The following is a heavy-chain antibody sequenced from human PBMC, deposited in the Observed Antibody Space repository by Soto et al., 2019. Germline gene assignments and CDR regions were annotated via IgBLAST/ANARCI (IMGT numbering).Heavy chain of an antibody. CDR1: GYTFTSYD. CDR3: AKKIPYYYDSSLNCFDP. CDR2: MNPNSGNT. V-gene: IGHV1-8*01. D-gene: IGHD3-22*01. Sequence: ASVKVSCKASGYTFTSYDINWVRQATGQGLEWMGWMNPNSGNTGYAQKFQGRVTMTRNTSISTAYMELSSLRSEDTAVYYCAKKIPYYYDSSLNCFDPWGKGTLVTVSS. J-gene: IGHJ5*02.